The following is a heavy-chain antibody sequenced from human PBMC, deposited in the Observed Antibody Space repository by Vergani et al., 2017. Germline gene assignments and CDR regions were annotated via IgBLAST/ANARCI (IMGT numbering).Heavy chain of an antibody. CDR1: GFSFSSYG. V-gene: IGHV3-30*18. CDR3: AKDLPSGTHGGDWLAP. CDR2: ISYDGSNK. D-gene: IGHD1-1*01. J-gene: IGHJ5*02. Sequence: QVQLVESGGGVVQPGKSLRLSCAASGFSFSSYGMHWVRQAPGKGLEWVAVISYDGSNKYYADSVKGRFTISRDTSKNTLYLQMNSLRAEDTAVYYCAKDLPSGTHGGDWLAPWGQGTLVTVSS.